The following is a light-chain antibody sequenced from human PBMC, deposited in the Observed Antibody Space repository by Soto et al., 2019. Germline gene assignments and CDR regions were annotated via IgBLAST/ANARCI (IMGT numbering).Light chain of an antibody. CDR3: QQLNSSTIT. J-gene: IGKJ5*01. Sequence: DIQITQSPSSLSASVGDRVTITCRASQSISSYLSWYQQKPGRAPKLLINVASTLQSGVRSRFSGSGAGTDFTLAISSLQPEDFATDYCQQLNSSTITFGQGTRLEIK. CDR2: VAS. V-gene: IGKV1-39*01. CDR1: QSISSY.